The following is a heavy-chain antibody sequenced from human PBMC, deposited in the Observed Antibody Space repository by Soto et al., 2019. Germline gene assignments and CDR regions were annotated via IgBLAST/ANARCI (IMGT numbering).Heavy chain of an antibody. CDR2: IIPIFGTA. D-gene: IGHD3-22*01. CDR1: GGTFSSYA. V-gene: IGHV1-69*06. Sequence: ASVKVSCKASGGTFSSYAISWVRQAPGQGLEWMGGIIPIFGTANYAQKFQGRVTITADKSTSTAYMELSSLRSEDTAVYYCARDPVAGSGYYSDYWGQGTLVTVSS. CDR3: ARDPVAGSGYYSDY. J-gene: IGHJ4*02.